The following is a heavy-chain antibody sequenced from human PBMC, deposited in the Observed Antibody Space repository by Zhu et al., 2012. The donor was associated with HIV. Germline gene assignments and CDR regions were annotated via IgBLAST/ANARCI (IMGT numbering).Heavy chain of an antibody. D-gene: IGHD3-10*01. CDR3: ARGYGSGSYYHY. CDR1: GGSFSGYY. J-gene: IGHJ4*02. Sequence: QVQLQQWGAGLLKPSETLSLTCAVYGGSFSGYYWGWIRQPPGKGLEWIGEINRSGDTNYNPSLKSRVTISVDTSKNQFSLKLNSVTAADTAVYYCARGYGSGSYYHYWGQGNPGHRV. CDR2: INRSGDT. V-gene: IGHV4-34*01.